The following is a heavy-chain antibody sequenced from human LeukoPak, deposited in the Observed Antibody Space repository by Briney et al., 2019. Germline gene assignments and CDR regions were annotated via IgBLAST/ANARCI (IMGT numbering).Heavy chain of an antibody. CDR1: GFTVSSNY. Sequence: PGGSLRLSCAASGFTVSSNYMSWVRQAPGKGLEWVSYISSSGSTIYYADSVKGRFTISRDNAKNSLYLQMNSLRAEDTAVYYCARDGYSGYDLDYGMDVWGQGTTVTVSS. J-gene: IGHJ6*02. CDR2: ISSSGSTI. CDR3: ARDGYSGYDLDYGMDV. V-gene: IGHV3-11*01. D-gene: IGHD5-12*01.